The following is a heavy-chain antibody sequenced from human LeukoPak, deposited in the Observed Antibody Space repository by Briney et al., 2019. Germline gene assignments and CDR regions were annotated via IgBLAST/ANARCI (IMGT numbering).Heavy chain of an antibody. CDR1: GYTFTSYG. V-gene: IGHV1-18*01. J-gene: IGHJ6*02. Sequence: ASVKVSCKASGYTFTSYGISWVRQAPGQGLEWMGWISPYDGNTNYPQKLQGRVTMTTDTSTSTAYMELRSLRSEDTAVYYCANDILTGTYANYYYGMDVWGQGTTVTVSS. CDR2: ISPYDGNT. CDR3: ANDILTGTYANYYYGMDV. D-gene: IGHD3-9*01.